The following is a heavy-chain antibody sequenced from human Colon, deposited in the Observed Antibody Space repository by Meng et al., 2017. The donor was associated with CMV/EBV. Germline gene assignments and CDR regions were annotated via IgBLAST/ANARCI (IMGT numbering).Heavy chain of an antibody. V-gene: IGHV3-7*01. D-gene: IGHD1-26*01. CDR2: IKEDGRGQ. CDR1: GFTFNTFW. Sequence: GGSLRLSCAASGFTFNTFWMTWVRQAPGKGLEWVANIKEDGRGQWYVDSVKGRFTISRDNARKSLYLQMNSLRAEDTAVYYCARDFKVGRPWGQGTLVTVSS. J-gene: IGHJ5*02. CDR3: ARDFKVGRP.